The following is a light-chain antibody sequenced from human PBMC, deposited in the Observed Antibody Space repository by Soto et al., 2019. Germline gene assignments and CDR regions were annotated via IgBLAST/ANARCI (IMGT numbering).Light chain of an antibody. CDR1: ESVSRY. V-gene: IGKV3-11*01. CDR2: DAS. J-gene: IGKJ4*01. Sequence: EIVLTQSPATLSLSPGETATLSCRASESVSRYLAWYQQKPGQAPRLLIYDASNRATGIPTRFSGSRSGTDFTLTISSLDPDDFAFYYCQQRSLTFGGGTKVEI. CDR3: QQRSLT.